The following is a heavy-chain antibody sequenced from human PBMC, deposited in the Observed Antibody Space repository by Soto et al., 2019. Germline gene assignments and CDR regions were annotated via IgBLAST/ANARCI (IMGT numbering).Heavy chain of an antibody. CDR1: GGSISSSTYY. CDR2: FFIGGNT. CDR3: AGSHGPDIDSYY. D-gene: IGHD2-21*02. J-gene: IGHJ4*02. V-gene: IGHV4-39*01. Sequence: WETLSLTCTVSGGSISSSTYYWGWMRQPPGKGLEWIASFFIGGNTYYNPSLKSRVTISVDTSKNQFSLKLSSVTVAVIAVYFCAGSHGPDIDSYYWGQGILVTVSS.